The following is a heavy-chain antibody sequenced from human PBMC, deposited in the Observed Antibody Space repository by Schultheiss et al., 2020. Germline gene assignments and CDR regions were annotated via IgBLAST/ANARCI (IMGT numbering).Heavy chain of an antibody. Sequence: SETLSLTCTVSGGSISSGSYYWSWIRQPAGKGLEWIGRIYTSGSTNYNPSLKSRVTISVDTSKNQFSLKLSSVTAADTALYFCARGRDYGDHWGQGTLVTVSS. CDR3: ARGRDYGDH. J-gene: IGHJ5*02. V-gene: IGHV4-61*02. CDR2: IYTSGST. CDR1: GGSISSGSYY. D-gene: IGHD4-17*01.